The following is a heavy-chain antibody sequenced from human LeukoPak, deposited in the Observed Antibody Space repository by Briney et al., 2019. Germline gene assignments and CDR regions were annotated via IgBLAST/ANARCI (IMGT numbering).Heavy chain of an antibody. D-gene: IGHD3-3*01. V-gene: IGHV1-18*01. CDR3: ARGGGKKGDYDFWSGYLNNWFDP. CDR2: ISAYNGNT. Sequence: ASVKVSCKASGYTFTSYGISWVRQAPGQGLEWMGWISAYNGNTNYAQKFQGRVTMTRNTSISTAYMELSSLRSEDTAVYYCARGGGKKGDYDFWSGYLNNWFDPWGQGTLVTVSS. J-gene: IGHJ5*02. CDR1: GYTFTSYG.